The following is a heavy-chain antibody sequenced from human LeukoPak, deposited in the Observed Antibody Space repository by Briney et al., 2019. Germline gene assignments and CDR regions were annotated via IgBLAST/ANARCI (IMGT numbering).Heavy chain of an antibody. J-gene: IGHJ6*02. D-gene: IGHD3-9*01. V-gene: IGHV4-34*01. CDR2: INHSGST. Sequence: SETLSLTCTVSGGSISSYYWSWIRQPPGKGLEWIGEINHSGSTNYNPSLKSRVTISVDTSKNQFSLKLSSVTAADTAVYYCARGPRITIFLYYYYGMDVWGQGTTVTVS. CDR1: GGSISSYY. CDR3: ARGPRITIFLYYYYGMDV.